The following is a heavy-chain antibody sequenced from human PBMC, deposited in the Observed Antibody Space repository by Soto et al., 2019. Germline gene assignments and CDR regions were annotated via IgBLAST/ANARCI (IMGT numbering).Heavy chain of an antibody. D-gene: IGHD2-15*01. V-gene: IGHV1-46*01. CDR2: INPSGGST. Sequence: QVQLVQSGAEVKKPGASVKVSCKASGYTFTSYYMHWVRQAPGQGLEWMGIINPSGGSTSYAQKCQCRVTMTRDTSTSTVYLELSSLRSEDTAVYYCARDLAGSLLPYYYYGMDVWGQGTTVTVSS. J-gene: IGHJ6*02. CDR1: GYTFTSYY. CDR3: ARDLAGSLLPYYYYGMDV.